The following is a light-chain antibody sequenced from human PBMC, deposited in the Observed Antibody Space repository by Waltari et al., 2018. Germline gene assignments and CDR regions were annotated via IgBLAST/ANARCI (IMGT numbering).Light chain of an antibody. J-gene: IGKJ4*01. CDR1: QTVSTY. Sequence: EIVLTQSPATLSLSPGDRATLSCRASQTVSTYLAWYQQKPGQAPRLLIYDASNRATGIPARFSGSGSGTDFTLTISSLEPEDFAVYYCQQRSNWPGFGGGTKVEIK. CDR2: DAS. V-gene: IGKV3-11*01. CDR3: QQRSNWPG.